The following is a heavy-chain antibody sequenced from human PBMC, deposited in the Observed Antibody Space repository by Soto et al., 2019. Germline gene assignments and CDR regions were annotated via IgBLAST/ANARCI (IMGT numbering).Heavy chain of an antibody. CDR2: IIPIFGTA. CDR1: GGTFSSYA. V-gene: IGHV1-69*06. D-gene: IGHD3-10*01. CDR3: ARHYYGSGSYFSRYGMDV. Sequence: QVQLVQSGAEVKKPGSSVKVSCKASGGTFSSYAISWVRQAPGQGLEWMGGIIPIFGTANYAQKFQGRVTIAADKSTSTAYMELSSLRSEDTAVYYCARHYYGSGSYFSRYGMDVWGQGTTVTVAS. J-gene: IGHJ6*02.